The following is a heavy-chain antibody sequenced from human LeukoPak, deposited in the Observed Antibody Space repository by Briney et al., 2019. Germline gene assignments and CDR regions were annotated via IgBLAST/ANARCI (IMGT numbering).Heavy chain of an antibody. D-gene: IGHD6-19*01. Sequence: GRSLRLSCAASGFTFDDYAMHWVRQAPVKGLEWVSGISWNSGSIGYADSVKGRFTISRDNAKNSLYLQMNSLRAEDTAVYYCARGRIAVAGMGGNWFDPWGQGTLVTVSS. V-gene: IGHV3-9*01. CDR2: ISWNSGSI. CDR1: GFTFDDYA. J-gene: IGHJ5*02. CDR3: ARGRIAVAGMGGNWFDP.